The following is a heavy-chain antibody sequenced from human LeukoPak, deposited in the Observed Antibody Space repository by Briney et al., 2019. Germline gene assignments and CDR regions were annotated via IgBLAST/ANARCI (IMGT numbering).Heavy chain of an antibody. CDR2: INLISGDT. CDR3: ARDRSLSLYHMDV. V-gene: IGHV1-2*02. CDR1: GYTFTGYY. J-gene: IGHJ6*03. Sequence: ASVKVSCKASGYTFTGYYMHWVRQAPGQGLEWMGWINLISGDTTYAPRFQGRVTMTRDTSINTAYMELYSLRSDDTAVYYCARDRSLSLYHMDVWGRGTTVTISS.